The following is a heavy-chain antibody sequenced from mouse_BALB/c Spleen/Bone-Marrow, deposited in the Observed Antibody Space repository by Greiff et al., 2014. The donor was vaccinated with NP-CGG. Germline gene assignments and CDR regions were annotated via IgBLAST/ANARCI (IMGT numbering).Heavy chain of an antibody. J-gene: IGHJ4*01. CDR1: GYAFSSYW. V-gene: IGHV1-80*01. Sequence: QVQLKQSGAELVRPGSSVKISCKVSGYAFSSYWMNWVKQRPGQGLEWIGQIYPGDGDTNYNGKFKGKATLTADKSSSTAYMQLSSLTSEDSAVYFCARGVPMDYWGQGTSVTVSS. CDR3: ARGVPMDY. CDR2: IYPGDGDT.